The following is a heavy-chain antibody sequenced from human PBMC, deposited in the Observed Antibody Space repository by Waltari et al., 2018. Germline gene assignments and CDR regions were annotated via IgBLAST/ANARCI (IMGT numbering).Heavy chain of an antibody. Sequence: QVQLVQSGAEVKKPGASVKVSCKPYGYPFPIYGLHWIRQAPGQGLEWMGWINAAHGTTKYSQKFQGRLTITRDTSASTIYMELSSLRSEDTAMYYCARDSDYYDSSGYGNWFDPWGQGTLVTVSS. D-gene: IGHD3-22*01. CDR1: GYPFPIYG. V-gene: IGHV1-3*01. CDR3: ARDSDYYDSSGYGNWFDP. J-gene: IGHJ5*02. CDR2: INAAHGTT.